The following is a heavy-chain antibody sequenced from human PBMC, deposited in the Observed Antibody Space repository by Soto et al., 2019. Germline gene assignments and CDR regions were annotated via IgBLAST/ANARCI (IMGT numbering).Heavy chain of an antibody. Sequence: QVQLSQFGAEVKKPGASVKVSCKASGYSFTNFHIHWVRQAPGQGLEWMGMIDPSGGITRDAQRLQGRSTRTGDASTRTVYMEVRSLTSEGTAVYYRAREVIGHDNYVTIGYYFDHWGQGTLVTVSS. CDR3: AREVIGHDNYVTIGYYFDH. J-gene: IGHJ4*02. CDR1: GYSFTNFH. V-gene: IGHV1-46*01. D-gene: IGHD3-10*02. CDR2: IDPSGGIT.